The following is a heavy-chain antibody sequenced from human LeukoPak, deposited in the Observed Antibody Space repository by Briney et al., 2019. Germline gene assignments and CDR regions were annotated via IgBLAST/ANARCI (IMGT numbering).Heavy chain of an antibody. CDR2: VYYKGNT. J-gene: IGHJ4*02. CDR3: ARGTDSSSWYSLDY. CDR1: GGSISSSSYY. Sequence: SETLSLTCIVSGGSISSSSYYWGWILQPPGKGLEWIGSVYYKGNTYYNPSLKSRVTISVDRSKNQFSLKLSSVTAADTAVYYCARGTDSSSWYSLDYWGQGTLVTVSS. D-gene: IGHD6-13*01. V-gene: IGHV4-39*07.